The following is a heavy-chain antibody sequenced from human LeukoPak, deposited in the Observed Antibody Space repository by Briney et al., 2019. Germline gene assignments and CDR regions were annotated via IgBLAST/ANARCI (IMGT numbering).Heavy chain of an antibody. Sequence: SETLSLTCTVSGGSISSYYWSWIRQPPGKGLEWIGYIYYSGSTNYNPSLKSRVTISVDTSKNQFSLKLSSVTAADTAVYYCARHWESSTSLDYWGQGTLVTVSS. V-gene: IGHV4-59*08. CDR1: GGSISSYY. J-gene: IGHJ4*02. CDR2: IYYSGST. D-gene: IGHD2-2*01. CDR3: ARHWESSTSLDY.